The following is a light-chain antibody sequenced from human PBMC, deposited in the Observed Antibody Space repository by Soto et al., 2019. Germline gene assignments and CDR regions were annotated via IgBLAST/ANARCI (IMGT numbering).Light chain of an antibody. CDR2: EGT. V-gene: IGLV2-23*01. J-gene: IGLJ2*01. CDR3: CSFAVGAALV. Sequence: QSVLTQPASVSASLGQSITISCTGTSSNVGTYDLVSWYQHHPDKAPKLIIYEGTKRPSGISSRFSGSKSGNTASLTISGLQAEDDADYYCCSFAVGAALVFGGGTQLTVL. CDR1: SSNVGTYDL.